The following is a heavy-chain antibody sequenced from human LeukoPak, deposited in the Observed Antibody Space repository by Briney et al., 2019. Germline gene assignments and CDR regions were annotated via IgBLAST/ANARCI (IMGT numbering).Heavy chain of an antibody. Sequence: GASLRLSCAASRFIFSNYAMSWVRQAPGKGLEWVSYISSSGSTIYYADSVKGRFTISRDNAKNSLYLQMNSLRAEDTAVYYCARDLLYCSSTSCFGGYYYYGMDVWGQGTTVTVSS. CDR3: ARDLLYCSSTSCFGGYYYYGMDV. D-gene: IGHD2-2*01. J-gene: IGHJ6*02. CDR2: ISSSGSTI. CDR1: RFIFSNYA. V-gene: IGHV3-11*01.